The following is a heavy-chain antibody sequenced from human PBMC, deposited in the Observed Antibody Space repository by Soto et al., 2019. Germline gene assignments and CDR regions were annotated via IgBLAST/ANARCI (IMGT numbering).Heavy chain of an antibody. V-gene: IGHV3-11*01. Sequence: GGSLRLSCAASGFTFSDYYMSWIRQAPGKGLEWVSYISSSGSTIYYAEYVKGRFTISRDNAKNSLYLQMNSLRAEDTAVYYCASPTTQYCSSTSCYLHWGQGTLVTVSS. CDR1: GFTFSDYY. CDR3: ASPTTQYCSSTSCYLH. J-gene: IGHJ4*02. CDR2: ISSSGSTI. D-gene: IGHD2-2*01.